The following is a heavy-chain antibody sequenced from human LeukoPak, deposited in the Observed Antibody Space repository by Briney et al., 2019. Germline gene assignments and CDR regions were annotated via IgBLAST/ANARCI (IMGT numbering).Heavy chain of an antibody. D-gene: IGHD4-17*01. CDR1: GFTFDDYG. Sequence: PGGSLRLSCAASGFTFDDYGMSWVRQAPGKGLEWVSSISSSSTYIYYADSVKGRFTISRDNAKNSLYLQMNSLRAEDTAVYYCGTWTTVASYFDYWGQGTLVTVSS. CDR2: ISSSSTYI. J-gene: IGHJ4*02. CDR3: GTWTTVASYFDY. V-gene: IGHV3-21*06.